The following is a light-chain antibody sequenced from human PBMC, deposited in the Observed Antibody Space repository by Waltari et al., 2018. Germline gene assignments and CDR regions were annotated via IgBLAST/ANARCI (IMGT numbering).Light chain of an antibody. CDR1: SGDVGTYNY. J-gene: IGLJ2*01. Sequence: QSALNQPPSASGSPGQSVTISCTGTSGDVGTYNYVSCYQQHPGQAPKLIIYEVTKRPSGVPDRFSASKSANTASLTVSGLQTEDEADYYCSSYGGSNNHVIFGGGTKLTVL. CDR2: EVT. CDR3: SSYGGSNNHVI. V-gene: IGLV2-8*01.